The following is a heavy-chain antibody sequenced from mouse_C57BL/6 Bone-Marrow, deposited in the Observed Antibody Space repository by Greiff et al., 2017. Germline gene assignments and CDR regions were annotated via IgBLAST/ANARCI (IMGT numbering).Heavy chain of an antibody. CDR2: IDPSDSYT. V-gene: IGHV1-69*01. CDR1: GYTFTSYW. J-gene: IGHJ3*01. CDR3: ARGERFAY. Sequence: QVQLQQSGAELVMPGASVKLSCKASGYTFTSYWMHWVKQRPGQGLEWIGEIDPSDSYTNYNQKFKGKSTLTVEKSSSTAYMQLSSLTSEDSAVYYCARGERFAYWGQGTLVTVSA.